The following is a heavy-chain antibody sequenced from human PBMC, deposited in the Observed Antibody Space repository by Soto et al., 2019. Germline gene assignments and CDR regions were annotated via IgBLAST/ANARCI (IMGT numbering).Heavy chain of an antibody. V-gene: IGHV1-69*02. CDR3: ATSSRPSVDILTGY. J-gene: IGHJ4*02. Sequence: QVQLVQSWAEVKKPGSSVKVSCKASGGTFSSYTISWVRQAPGQGLEWMGRIIPILGIANYAQKFQGRVTITADKSTSTAYMELSSLRSEDTAVYYCATSSRPSVDILTGYWGQGTLVTVSS. CDR1: GGTFSSYT. D-gene: IGHD3-9*01. CDR2: IIPILGIA.